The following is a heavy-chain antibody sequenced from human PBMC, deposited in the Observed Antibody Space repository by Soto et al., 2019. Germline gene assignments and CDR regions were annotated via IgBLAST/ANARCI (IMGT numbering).Heavy chain of an antibody. CDR2: ITSHSASK. Sequence: QVQLVESGGGLVKPGGSLRLSCTVSGFTFSDYYMSWMRRAPGKGLQWVAYITSHSASKYYTDSVKGRFTISRDNDHNSLYLQMNDLKVEDTAIYYCVRDVPTSAYWGQGTQVTVSS. CDR1: GFTFSDYY. V-gene: IGHV3-11*01. CDR3: VRDVPTSAY. J-gene: IGHJ4*02.